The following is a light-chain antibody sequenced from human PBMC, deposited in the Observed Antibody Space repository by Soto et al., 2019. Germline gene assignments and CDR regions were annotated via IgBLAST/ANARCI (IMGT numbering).Light chain of an antibody. V-gene: IGKV2-28*01. CDR1: QSLLHSNGYND. Sequence: DIVLTQSPLSLPVTPGEPASISCRSSQSLLHSNGYNDLDWYLQKPGQSPQLLIYLVSNRASGVPDRFSGSGSGTDFTLKISRVEAEDVGVYYCMQTLQTPWTFGQGTKVEIK. J-gene: IGKJ1*01. CDR2: LVS. CDR3: MQTLQTPWT.